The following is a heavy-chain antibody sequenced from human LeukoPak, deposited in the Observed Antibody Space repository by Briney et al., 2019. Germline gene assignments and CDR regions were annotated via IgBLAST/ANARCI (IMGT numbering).Heavy chain of an antibody. V-gene: IGHV3-30*03. CDR1: GFTFSSYG. Sequence: PGGSLRLSCAASGFTFSSYGMHWVRQAPGKGLEWVAAILYDGSKKYYADSVKGRFTISRDNAKNTLYLEMNNLRAEDTALYYCARGGYGYYYMDVWGKGTTVTVSS. J-gene: IGHJ6*03. D-gene: IGHD5-12*01. CDR2: ILYDGSKK. CDR3: ARGGYGYYYMDV.